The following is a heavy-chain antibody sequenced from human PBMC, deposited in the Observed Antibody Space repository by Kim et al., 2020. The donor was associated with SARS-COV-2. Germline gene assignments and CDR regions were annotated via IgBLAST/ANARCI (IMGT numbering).Heavy chain of an antibody. J-gene: IGHJ4*02. CDR3: TAGIAAAMGDY. Sequence: THYAATVKDRFTMSRDESKQTLYLQMNSLRIEDTAVYYCTAGIAAAMGDYWGQGILVTVSS. CDR2: T. D-gene: IGHD6-13*01. V-gene: IGHV3-15*01.